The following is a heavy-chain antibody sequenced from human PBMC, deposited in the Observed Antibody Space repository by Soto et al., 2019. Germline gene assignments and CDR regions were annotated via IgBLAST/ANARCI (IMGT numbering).Heavy chain of an antibody. CDR1: GGSISSSSYY. Sequence: SETLSLTCTVSGGSISSSSYYWGWIRQPPGKGLVWIGSIYYSGTTYYNPSLKSRVTISVDTSKNQFSLKLSSVTAADTAVYYCARHRGYYDILTGYYTELNFDYWGQGTLVTAPQ. CDR3: ARHRGYYDILTGYYTELNFDY. J-gene: IGHJ4*02. CDR2: IYYSGTT. D-gene: IGHD3-9*01. V-gene: IGHV4-39*01.